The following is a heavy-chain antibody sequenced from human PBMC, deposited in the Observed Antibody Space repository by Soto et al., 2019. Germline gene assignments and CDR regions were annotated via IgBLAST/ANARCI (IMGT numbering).Heavy chain of an antibody. V-gene: IGHV6-1*01. J-gene: IGHJ5*02. CDR1: GDSVSSYSAA. D-gene: IGHD6-6*01. Sequence: SQTLSLTCAISGDSVSSYSAAWNWIRHSPSGGLEWLGRTYYRSRFVSDYADSVKSRIIINPDTSKNQFSLQLKSVTPEDTALYYCARDRYSSSGWFEPWGQGPPVTASS. CDR2: TYYRSRFVS. CDR3: ARDRYSSSGWFEP.